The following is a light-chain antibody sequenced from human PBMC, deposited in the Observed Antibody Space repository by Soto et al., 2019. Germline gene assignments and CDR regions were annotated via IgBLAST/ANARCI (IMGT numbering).Light chain of an antibody. J-gene: IGKJ4*01. V-gene: IGKV3-15*01. CDR1: QSVSSN. Sequence: EVVMTQSPATLSVSLGDRATLSCRASQSVSSNLAWYQQKPGQGPRLLIYGASTRATGIPARFSGSGSGTEFTLTLSSLQSEDFAVYSCQQYNNWPLTFGGGTKVEIK. CDR2: GAS. CDR3: QQYNNWPLT.